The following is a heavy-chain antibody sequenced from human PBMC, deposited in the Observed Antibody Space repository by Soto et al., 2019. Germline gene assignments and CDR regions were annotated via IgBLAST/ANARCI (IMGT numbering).Heavy chain of an antibody. J-gene: IGHJ4*02. CDR2: IYYSGST. Sequence: LSLTCTVSGGSISSYYWSWIRQPPGKGLEWIGYIYYSGSTNYNPSLKSRVTISVDTSKNQFSLKLSSVTAADTAVYYCARSVDIVATIFGYWGQGTLVTVPQ. CDR3: ARSVDIVATIFGY. D-gene: IGHD5-12*01. CDR1: GGSISSYY. V-gene: IGHV4-59*01.